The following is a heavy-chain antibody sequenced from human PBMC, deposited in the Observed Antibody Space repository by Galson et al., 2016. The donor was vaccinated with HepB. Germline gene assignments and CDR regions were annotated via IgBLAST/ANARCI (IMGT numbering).Heavy chain of an antibody. J-gene: IGHJ5*02. CDR2: ISYDVTNK. Sequence: SLRLSCAASGFTFSSYAIHWVRQAPGKGLEWVATISYDVTNKYYGDSVKGRFTVSRDNSQKTLYLQMNSLRAEDTAVYYCAREKGYCSGGSCENWFDPWGQGTLVTVSS. CDR1: GFTFSSYA. V-gene: IGHV3-30*14. D-gene: IGHD2-15*01. CDR3: AREKGYCSGGSCENWFDP.